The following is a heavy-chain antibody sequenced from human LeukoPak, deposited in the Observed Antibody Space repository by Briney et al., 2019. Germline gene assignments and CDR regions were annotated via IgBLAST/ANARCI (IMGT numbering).Heavy chain of an antibody. J-gene: IGHJ4*02. CDR1: GYTFTDDY. D-gene: IGHD1-1*01. Sequence: GASVKVSCKASGYTFTDDYIHWVRQAPGQGLEWMGWINVNSGGTNYAQKFYARVTMTRDTSISTAYMELSRLRSEDTAVYYCARGNWNDPNFDYWGQGTLVTVSS. CDR3: ARGNWNDPNFDY. V-gene: IGHV1-2*02. CDR2: INVNSGGT.